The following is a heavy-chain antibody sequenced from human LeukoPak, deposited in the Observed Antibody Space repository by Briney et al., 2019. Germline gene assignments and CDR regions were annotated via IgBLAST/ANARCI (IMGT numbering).Heavy chain of an antibody. CDR2: MNPNSGNT. CDR1: GYTFTSYD. V-gene: IGHV1-8*01. J-gene: IGHJ6*02. Sequence: ASVKVSCKASGYTFTSYDINWVRQATGQGLEWMGWMNPNSGNTGYAQKFQGRVTMTRNTSISTAYMELSSLRSEDTAVYYCARHLPYSSSWYIGYYYYGMDVRGQGTTVTVSS. D-gene: IGHD6-13*01. CDR3: ARHLPYSSSWYIGYYYYGMDV.